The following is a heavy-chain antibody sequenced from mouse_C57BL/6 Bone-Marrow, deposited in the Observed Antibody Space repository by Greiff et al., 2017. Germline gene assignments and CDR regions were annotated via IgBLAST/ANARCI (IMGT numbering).Heavy chain of an antibody. CDR3: TRTYGSWYAMDY. Sequence: VQLQQSGTVLARPGASVKMSCKTSGYTFTSYWMHWVKQRPGQGLEWIGAIYPGNSDTSYNQKFKGKAKLTAVTSASTAYMELSSLTNEDSAVYYGTRTYGSWYAMDYWGQGTSVTVSS. CDR2: IYPGNSDT. J-gene: IGHJ4*01. V-gene: IGHV1-5*01. CDR1: GYTFTSYW. D-gene: IGHD1-1*01.